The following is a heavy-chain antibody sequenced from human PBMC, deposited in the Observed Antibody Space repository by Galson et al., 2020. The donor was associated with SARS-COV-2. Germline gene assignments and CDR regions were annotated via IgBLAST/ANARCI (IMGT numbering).Heavy chain of an antibody. CDR1: GYSFTGYY. D-gene: IGHD6-13*01. CDR3: ARDRISAPDDFDY. Sequence: ASVKVSCQASGYSFTGYYIHWVRQAPAEGREGMGWGNPNTGDKKYQEKFQDRVSMTRDTSISKAYLELSRLTPDDTAVYYCARDRISAPDDFDYWGQGTLVTVAS. V-gene: IGHV1-2*02. CDR2: GNPNTGDK. J-gene: IGHJ4*02.